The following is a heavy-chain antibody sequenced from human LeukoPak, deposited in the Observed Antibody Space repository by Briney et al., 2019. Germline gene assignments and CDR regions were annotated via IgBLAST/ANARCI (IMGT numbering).Heavy chain of an antibody. CDR1: GGSISTSNYY. Sequence: SETLSLTCTVSGGSISTSNYYWGWIRQPPGKGLEWIGYIYYSGSTNYNPSLRSRVTISVDTSKNQFSLKLSSVTAADTAVYYCASLNRRYGDYVDYWGQGTLVTVSS. J-gene: IGHJ4*02. CDR2: IYYSGST. D-gene: IGHD4-17*01. V-gene: IGHV4-61*05. CDR3: ASLNRRYGDYVDY.